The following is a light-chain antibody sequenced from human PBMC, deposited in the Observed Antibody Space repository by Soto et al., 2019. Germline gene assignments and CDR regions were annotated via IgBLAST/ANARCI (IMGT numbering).Light chain of an antibody. Sequence: EKIFSQSPGTLYLYQGERGTLSCRASQSVSSIYLAWYQQKPGQAPRLLIYGASIRATGIPDRFSGSGSGTDFTLTISRLEPEDFAVYYCQQYHNSLWTFGQGTKVDIK. V-gene: IGKV3-20*01. CDR3: QQYHNSLWT. CDR1: QSVSSIY. J-gene: IGKJ1*01. CDR2: GAS.